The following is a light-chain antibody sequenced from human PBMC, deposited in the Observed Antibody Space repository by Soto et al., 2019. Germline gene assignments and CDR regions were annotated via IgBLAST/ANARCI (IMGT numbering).Light chain of an antibody. CDR3: AACDTSLSGVV. CDR1: YSNFCNNF. V-gene: IGLV1-51*01. CDR2: TNN. Sequence: QFVLTQPPSVSAAPGQTGTLSCSRTYSNFCNNFVSWYQHLPGTAPKLLIYTNNKRHSGIPDRFSGSKSGPSATLGITGLQTVDEADYYCAACDTSLSGVVVGGGTKLTV. J-gene: IGLJ2*01.